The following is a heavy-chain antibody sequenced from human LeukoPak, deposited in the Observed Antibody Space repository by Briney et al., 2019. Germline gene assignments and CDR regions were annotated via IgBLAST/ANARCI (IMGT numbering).Heavy chain of an antibody. V-gene: IGHV4-34*01. CDR2: INHSGST. J-gene: IGHJ4*02. CDR3: ASHHYYDSSGITH. CDR1: GGSFRGYY. Sequence: SETLSLTCAVYGGSFRGYYWSWIRQPPGKGLEWIGEINHSGSTNYNPSLKSRVTISVDTSKNQFSLKLSSVTAADTAVYYCASHHYYDSSGITHWGQGTLVTVSS. D-gene: IGHD3-22*01.